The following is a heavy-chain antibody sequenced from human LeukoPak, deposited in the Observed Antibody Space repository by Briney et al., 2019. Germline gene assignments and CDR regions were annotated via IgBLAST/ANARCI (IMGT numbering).Heavy chain of an antibody. V-gene: IGHV3-30*02. CDR1: GFTFSSYT. J-gene: IGHJ4*02. CDR3: AKDWYSGPADY. Sequence: GGSLRLSCAASGFTFSSYTMNWVRQAPGKGLEWVAFIGHDGSKKYYPDSVKGRFTISRDNSKNTLYLQMNSLRAEDTAIYYCAKDWYSGPADYWGQGTLVTVSS. CDR2: IGHDGSKK. D-gene: IGHD1-26*01.